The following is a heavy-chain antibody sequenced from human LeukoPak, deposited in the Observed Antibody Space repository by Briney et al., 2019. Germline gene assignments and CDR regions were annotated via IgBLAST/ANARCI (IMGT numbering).Heavy chain of an antibody. CDR3: ARVTGYMIEDYFDY. J-gene: IGHJ4*02. Sequence: SETLSLTCTVSSGSITNYYWSWIRQPPGKGLEWIGYIYYSGSTNYNPSLKSRVTISVDTSKNQFSLKLRSVTAADTAVYYCARVTGYMIEDYFDYWGQGILVTVSS. D-gene: IGHD3-9*01. CDR2: IYYSGST. CDR1: SGSITNYY. V-gene: IGHV4-59*01.